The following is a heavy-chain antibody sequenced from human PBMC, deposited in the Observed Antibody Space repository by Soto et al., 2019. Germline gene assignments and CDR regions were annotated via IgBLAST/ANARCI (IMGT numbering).Heavy chain of an antibody. V-gene: IGHV1-69*13. D-gene: IGHD5-18*01. CDR2: IIPIFGTA. CDR1: GGTFSSYA. CDR3: ASPKGRGYSYGSLDYYYYYGMDV. J-gene: IGHJ6*02. Sequence: SVKVSCKASGGTFSSYAISWVRQAPGQGLEWMGGIIPIFGTANYAQKFQGRVTITADESTSTAYMELSSLRSEDTAVYYCASPKGRGYSYGSLDYYYYYGMDVWGQGTTVTVS.